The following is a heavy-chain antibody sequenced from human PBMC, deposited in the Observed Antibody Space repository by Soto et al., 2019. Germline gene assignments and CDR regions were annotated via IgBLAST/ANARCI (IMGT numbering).Heavy chain of an antibody. V-gene: IGHV1-46*04. CDR1: GYTFTNYY. J-gene: IGHJ4*02. Sequence: ASVKVSCKASGYTFTNYYLHWVRQAPGQGLEWVGRINPGARSASYAQKLRGRLTMDRDTSTTTVYMELRQLTFEDTAVYFCARDNSADNEVLDHWGQGTLVTVSS. D-gene: IGHD1-1*01. CDR2: INPGARSA. CDR3: ARDNSADNEVLDH.